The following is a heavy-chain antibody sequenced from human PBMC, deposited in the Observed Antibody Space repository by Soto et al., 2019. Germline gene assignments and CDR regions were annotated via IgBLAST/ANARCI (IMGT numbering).Heavy chain of an antibody. V-gene: IGHV3-9*01. Sequence: GGSLRLSYAASGFTFDDYAMHWVRQAPGKGLEWVSGISWNSGSIGYADSVKGRFTISRDNAKNSLYLQMNSLRAEDTALYYCAKDIGGLDTAMDYYYSGMAVWGQGTTVTVSS. CDR1: GFTFDDYA. D-gene: IGHD5-18*01. J-gene: IGHJ6*02. CDR2: ISWNSGSI. CDR3: AKDIGGLDTAMDYYYSGMAV.